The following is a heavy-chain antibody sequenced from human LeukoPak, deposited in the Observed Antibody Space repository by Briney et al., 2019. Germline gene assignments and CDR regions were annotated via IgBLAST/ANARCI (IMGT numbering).Heavy chain of an antibody. J-gene: IGHJ4*02. CDR2: IYSGGST. CDR1: GFTVSSNY. Sequence: PGGSLRLSCAASGFTVSSNYMSWVRQAPGKGLEWVSVIYSGGSTYYADSVKGRFTISRDNSKNTLYLQMNSLRAEDTAVYYCAREYSSSWYEAFDYWGQGTLVTVSS. V-gene: IGHV3-66*01. D-gene: IGHD6-13*01. CDR3: AREYSSSWYEAFDY.